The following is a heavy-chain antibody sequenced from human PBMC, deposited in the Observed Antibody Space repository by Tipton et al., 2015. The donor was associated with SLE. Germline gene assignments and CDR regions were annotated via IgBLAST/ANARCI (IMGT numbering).Heavy chain of an antibody. CDR2: IKQDGSEK. J-gene: IGHJ3*02. CDR1: GFTFSSYW. D-gene: IGHD6-19*01. V-gene: IGHV3-7*01. CDR3: AKDGQQWLVQDAFDI. Sequence: GSLRLSCAASGFTFSSYWMSWVRQAPGKGLEWVANIKQDGSEKYYVDSVKGRFTISRDNAKNSLYLQMNSLRAEDTAVYYCAKDGQQWLVQDAFDIWGQGTMVTVSS.